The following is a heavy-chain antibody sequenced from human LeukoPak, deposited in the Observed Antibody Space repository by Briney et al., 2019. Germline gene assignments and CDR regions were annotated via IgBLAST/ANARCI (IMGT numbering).Heavy chain of an antibody. CDR3: VRDLVRGVHPVFYFDL. CDR1: GFPFSDYS. V-gene: IGHV3-21*01. CDR2: ISGSSDYI. Sequence: GGSLRLSCAASGFPFSDYSMNWVRQAPGKGLEWVSSISGSSDYIYSADSVKGRFTISRDNAKNSLFLQMTGLRAEDTAVYFCVRDLVRGVHPVFYFDLWGRGTLVTVSS. D-gene: IGHD3-10*01. J-gene: IGHJ2*01.